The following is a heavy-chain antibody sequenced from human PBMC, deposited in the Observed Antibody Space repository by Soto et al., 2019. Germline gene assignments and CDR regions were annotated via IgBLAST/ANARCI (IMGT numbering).Heavy chain of an antibody. Sequence: QVHLQESGPGLGQPSETLSLTCTVSGGSIGGDSWSWIRQPPGKGLEWIGCVYNSGSSNFNPSLKGRATIATDTSENQFSLKLPSVTAADTAVYYCARFPLTNEYRHYYDMDVWGKGTTVTVSS. V-gene: IGHV4-59*13. D-gene: IGHD2-8*01. CDR3: ARFPLTNEYRHYYDMDV. CDR2: VYNSGSS. J-gene: IGHJ6*03. CDR1: GGSIGGDS.